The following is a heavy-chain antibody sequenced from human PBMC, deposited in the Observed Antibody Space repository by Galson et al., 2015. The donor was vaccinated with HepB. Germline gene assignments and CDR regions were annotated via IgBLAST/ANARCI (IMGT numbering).Heavy chain of an antibody. CDR1: GGTFSSYA. Sequence: SVKVSCKASGGTFSSYAISWVRQAPGQGLEWMGGIIPIFGTANYAQKFQGRVTITADESTSTAYMELSSLRSEDTAVYYCAREGLGFPPLMAYWGQGTLVTVSS. D-gene: IGHD5-24*01. V-gene: IGHV1-69*13. J-gene: IGHJ4*02. CDR3: AREGLGFPPLMAY. CDR2: IIPIFGTA.